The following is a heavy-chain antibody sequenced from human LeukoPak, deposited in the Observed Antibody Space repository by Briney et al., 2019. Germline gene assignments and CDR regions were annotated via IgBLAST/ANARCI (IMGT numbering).Heavy chain of an antibody. CDR1: GFTFSSYW. Sequence: GGSLRLSCAASGFTFSSYWMSWVRQAPGKGLEWVANTKQDGSEKYYVDSVKGRFTISRDNAKNSLYLQMNSLRAEDTAVYYCARDIVVVPAAYPYYYYYGMDVWGQGTTVTVSS. J-gene: IGHJ6*02. V-gene: IGHV3-7*03. CDR3: ARDIVVVPAAYPYYYYYGMDV. D-gene: IGHD2-2*01. CDR2: TKQDGSEK.